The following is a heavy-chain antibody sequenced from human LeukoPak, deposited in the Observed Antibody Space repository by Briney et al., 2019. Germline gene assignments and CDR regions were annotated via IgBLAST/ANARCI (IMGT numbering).Heavy chain of an antibody. D-gene: IGHD1-26*01. CDR1: GYTLTELS. Sequence: ASVKVSCKVSGYTLTELSMHWERQAPGKGLEWMGGFDPEDGETIYAQKFQGRVTMTEDTSTDTAYMELSSLRSEDTAVYYCATGRELWGPYYFDYWGQGTLVTVSS. J-gene: IGHJ4*02. CDR3: ATGRELWGPYYFDY. V-gene: IGHV1-24*01. CDR2: FDPEDGET.